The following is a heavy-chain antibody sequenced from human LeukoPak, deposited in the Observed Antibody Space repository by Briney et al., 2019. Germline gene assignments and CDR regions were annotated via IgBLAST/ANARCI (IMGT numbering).Heavy chain of an antibody. CDR3: ARDTNYYDSSGYYPN. CDR2: ISSSGSTI. CDR1: GFTFSDYY. V-gene: IGHV3-11*01. J-gene: IGHJ4*02. D-gene: IGHD3-22*01. Sequence: PGGSLRLSCAASGFTFSDYYMSWIRQAPGKGLEWVSYISSSGSTIYYADSVKGRFTISRDTAKNSLYLQMNSLRAEDTAVYYCARDTNYYDSSGYYPNWGQGTLVTVSS.